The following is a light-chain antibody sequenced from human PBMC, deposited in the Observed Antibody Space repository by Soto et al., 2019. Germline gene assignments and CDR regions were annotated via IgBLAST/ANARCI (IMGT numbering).Light chain of an antibody. J-gene: IGLJ3*02. V-gene: IGLV1-40*01. CDR1: NSNLGAGYD. CDR2: GIR. CDR3: QAYDYSLNAFV. Sequence: QPVLTQPPSVAGFPGQRVTISCTGNNSNLGAGYDVHWYQQLPGAAPKLFVFGIRNRPSGVPERFSGSKSGTSASLAITGLQAEDEADYYCQAYDYSLNAFVFGVGTKVNVL.